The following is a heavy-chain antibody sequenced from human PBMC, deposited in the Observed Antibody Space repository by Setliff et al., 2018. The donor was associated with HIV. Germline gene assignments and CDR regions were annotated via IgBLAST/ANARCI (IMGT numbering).Heavy chain of an antibody. J-gene: IGHJ4*02. CDR1: GGSISSTSYY. CDR3: ARHSPSDY. CDR2: ISSSGNT. Sequence: SETLSLTCTVSGGSISSTSYYWGWIRQPPGTGLEWIGSISSSGNTYYNPSLKSRVTTSVDTPKNQFSLKLNSVTAADTAVYFCARHSPSDYWGQGTLVTVSS. V-gene: IGHV4-39*01.